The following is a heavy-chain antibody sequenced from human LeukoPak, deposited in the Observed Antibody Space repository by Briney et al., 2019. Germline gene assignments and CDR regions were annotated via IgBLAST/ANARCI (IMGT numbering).Heavy chain of an antibody. CDR1: GGSISSGSYY. V-gene: IGHV4-61*10. CDR3: ARANPGYSYASDAFDI. CDR2: IYYSGST. J-gene: IGHJ3*02. D-gene: IGHD5-18*01. Sequence: SQTLSLTCTVSGGSISSGSYYWSWIRQPAGKGLEWIGYIYYSGSTNYNPSLKSRVTISVDTSKNQFSLKLSSVTAADTAVYYCARANPGYSYASDAFDIWGQGTMVTVSS.